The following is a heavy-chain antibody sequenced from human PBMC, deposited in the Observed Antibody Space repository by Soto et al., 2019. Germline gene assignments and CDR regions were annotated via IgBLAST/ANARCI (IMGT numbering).Heavy chain of an antibody. Sequence: SETLSLTCTVSGGSISSYYWGWIRQPPGKGLEWIGSIYYSGSTYYNPSLKSRVTISVDTSKNQFSLKLSSVTAADTAVYYCARHREATYYDILTGYYINHYYYYMDVWGKGTTVTVSS. J-gene: IGHJ6*03. CDR3: ARHREATYYDILTGYYINHYYYYMDV. V-gene: IGHV4-39*01. CDR1: GGSISSYY. D-gene: IGHD3-9*01. CDR2: IYYSGST.